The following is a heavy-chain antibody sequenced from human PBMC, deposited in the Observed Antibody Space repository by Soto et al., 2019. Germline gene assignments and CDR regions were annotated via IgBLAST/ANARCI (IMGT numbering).Heavy chain of an antibody. J-gene: IGHJ6*02. Sequence: EVQLVESGGGLVQPGGSLRLSCAASGFTVSSNYMSWVRQAPGKGLEWVSVIYSGGSTYYADSVKGRFTISRHNSKNTLYLQMNSLRAEDTAVYYCARGKWFEQATYYYYGMDVWGQGTTVTVSS. CDR1: GFTVSSNY. CDR3: ARGKWFEQATYYYYGMDV. D-gene: IGHD2-8*01. V-gene: IGHV3-53*04. CDR2: IYSGGST.